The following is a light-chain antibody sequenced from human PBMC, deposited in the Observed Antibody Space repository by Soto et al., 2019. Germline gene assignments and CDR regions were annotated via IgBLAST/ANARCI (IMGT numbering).Light chain of an antibody. J-gene: IGLJ2*01. CDR3: CSYAGSTTRVL. V-gene: IGLV2-14*01. CDR2: EVS. Sequence: QSALTQPASESGSPGQSIIISCTGTSSDVDTYKYVSWYQQHPGKAPKLMIYEVSHRPSGVSDRFSGSKSGNTASLTISGLQAEDEADYYCCSYAGSTTRVLFGGGTKVTVL. CDR1: SSDVDTYKY.